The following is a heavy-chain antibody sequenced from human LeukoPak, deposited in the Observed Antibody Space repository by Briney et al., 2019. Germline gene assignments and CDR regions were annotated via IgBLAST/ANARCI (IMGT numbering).Heavy chain of an antibody. J-gene: IGHJ4*02. CDR2: ISGSGGST. Sequence: GGSLRLSCAASGFSFSSYAMSWVRQAPGKGLEWVSSISGSGGSTYYADSVKGRFTISRDNSKHTLYLQMNSLRAEDTAVYYCAKDPLRWLQPYYFDYWGQGTLVTVSS. V-gene: IGHV3-23*01. D-gene: IGHD5-24*01. CDR3: AKDPLRWLQPYYFDY. CDR1: GFSFSSYA.